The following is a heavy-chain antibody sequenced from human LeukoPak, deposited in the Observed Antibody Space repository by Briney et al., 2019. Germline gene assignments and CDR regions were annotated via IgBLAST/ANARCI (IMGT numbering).Heavy chain of an antibody. CDR2: IKEDGSEK. V-gene: IGHV3-7*01. CDR1: GFTFSAYW. D-gene: IGHD5-12*01. Sequence: GGSLRLSCAASGFTFSAYWMRWVRQAPGKGLGLVASIKEDGSEKYYVDSVKGRFTISRDNAKNSLYLQMNSLRAEDTAVYYCARLTLSANDWCYDYWGQGTLVTVSS. J-gene: IGHJ4*02. CDR3: ARLTLSANDWCYDY.